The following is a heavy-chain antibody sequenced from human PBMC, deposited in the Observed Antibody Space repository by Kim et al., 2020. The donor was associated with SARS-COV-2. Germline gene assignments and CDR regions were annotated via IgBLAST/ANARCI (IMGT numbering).Heavy chain of an antibody. D-gene: IGHD1-20*01. CDR2: INNEGDST. V-gene: IGHV3-64D*06. CDR1: GFNFRSYA. Sequence: GGSLRLSCLGSGFNFRSYAMHWVRQAPGKGLEFVPGINNEGDSTDYADSVEGRVPISTDNSQNRLDLQLSGLTTEDTAVYYCWHSYNWKDGGPRGIDVWG. CDR3: WHSYNWKDGGPRGIDV. J-gene: IGHJ6*01.